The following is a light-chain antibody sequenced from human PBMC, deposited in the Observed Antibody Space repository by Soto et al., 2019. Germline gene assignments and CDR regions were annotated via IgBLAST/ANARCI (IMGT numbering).Light chain of an antibody. Sequence: DIQMTQSPSSLSASVGDRVTITCRASQSISSYLNWYQQKPGKAPKLLIYAASNLQSGVPSKFSGSGSGTDFTLTISNLQREDFATYFCQQSFSTPRTFGQGTKVDIK. CDR1: QSISSY. CDR3: QQSFSTPRT. J-gene: IGKJ1*01. CDR2: AAS. V-gene: IGKV1-39*01.